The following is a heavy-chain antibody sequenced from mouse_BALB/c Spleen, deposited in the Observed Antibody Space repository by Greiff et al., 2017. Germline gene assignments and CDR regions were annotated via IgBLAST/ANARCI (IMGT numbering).Heavy chain of an antibody. J-gene: IGHJ3*01. D-gene: IGHD2-4*01. V-gene: IGHV1-80*01. CDR2: IYPGDGDT. CDR1: GYAFSSYW. CDR3: ARLRSYDYDPAWFAY. Sequence: VQLQQSGAELVRPGSSVKISCKASGYAFSSYWMNWVKQRPGQGLEWIGQIYPGDGDTNYNGKFKGKATLTADKSSSTAYMQLSSLTSEDSAVYFCARLRSYDYDPAWFAYWGQGTLVTVSA.